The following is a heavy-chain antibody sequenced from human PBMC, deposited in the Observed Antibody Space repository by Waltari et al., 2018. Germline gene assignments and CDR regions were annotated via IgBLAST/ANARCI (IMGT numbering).Heavy chain of an antibody. J-gene: IGHJ4*02. CDR3: ARGQGY. V-gene: IGHV4-38-2*01. Sequence: QVQLQESGPGLVKPSETLSLTCAVSGYSISSGYYWGWIRQPPGKGLEWIGSIYHSGSTYYNPSRKSRVTISVDTSKNQFSLELSSLTADDTAVYYCARGQGYWGQGTLVTVSS. CDR2: IYHSGST. CDR1: GYSISSGYY.